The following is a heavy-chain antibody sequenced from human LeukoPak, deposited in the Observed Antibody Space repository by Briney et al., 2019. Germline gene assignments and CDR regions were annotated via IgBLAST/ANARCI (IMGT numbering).Heavy chain of an antibody. CDR2: INPSSGST. CDR1: GYTFTNYY. Sequence: ASVKVSCTASGYTFTNYYLHWVRQAPGQGPEWMGTINPSSGSTRYAQKFQGRVTMTRGTSTSTVYMELSSLRSEDTAVYYCARDDITIFGVVTPPGFDYWGQGTLVTVSS. CDR3: ARDDITIFGVVTPPGFDY. V-gene: IGHV1-46*01. J-gene: IGHJ4*02. D-gene: IGHD3-3*01.